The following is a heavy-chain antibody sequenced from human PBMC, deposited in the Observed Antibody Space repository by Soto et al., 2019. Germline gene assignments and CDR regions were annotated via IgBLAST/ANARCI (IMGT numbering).Heavy chain of an antibody. J-gene: IGHJ4*02. CDR1: GDTVTKYG. CDR3: ASATSIAVAGKET. Sequence: QVQLVQSGGEVKKPGASVKVSCKASGDTVTKYGISWVRQAPGQGLEWLGWISFYNGHTNYALKFPDRITFTTDTSTSTASMELRSLTSDDTAVYYCASATSIAVAGKETWGQGTLVTVSS. D-gene: IGHD6-19*01. CDR2: ISFYNGHT. V-gene: IGHV1-18*01.